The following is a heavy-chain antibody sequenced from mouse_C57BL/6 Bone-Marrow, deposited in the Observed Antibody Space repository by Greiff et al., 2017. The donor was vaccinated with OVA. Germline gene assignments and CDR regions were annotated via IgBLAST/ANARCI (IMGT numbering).Heavy chain of an antibody. D-gene: IGHD1-1*01. CDR3: AFYYGSSYRYFDV. CDR1: GYSFTDYN. CDR2: INPNYGTP. V-gene: IGHV1-39*01. J-gene: IGHJ1*03. Sequence: VQLQQSGPELVKPGASVKISCKASGYSFTDYNMNWVKQSNGKILEWIGVINPNYGTPSYNQKFKGKATLTVDQSSSTAYMQLNSLTSEDSAVYYCAFYYGSSYRYFDVWGTGTTVTVSS.